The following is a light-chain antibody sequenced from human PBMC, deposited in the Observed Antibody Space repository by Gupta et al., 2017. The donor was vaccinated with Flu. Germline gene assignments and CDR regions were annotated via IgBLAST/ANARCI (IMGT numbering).Light chain of an antibody. J-gene: IGLJ2*01. CDR3: AAEYGSRNGQE. CDR2: INS. V-gene: IGLV1-44*01. CDR1: SSNIGSNL. Sequence: SVLTQPPSASGTPGQRVSLSFSGSSSNIGSNLVNWYQQRHGSAPKRLMYINSKRRSGVPARFSGSKSGTSASLSIIGLQAEDEADYYCAAEYGSRNGQEFGGGTKLTVL.